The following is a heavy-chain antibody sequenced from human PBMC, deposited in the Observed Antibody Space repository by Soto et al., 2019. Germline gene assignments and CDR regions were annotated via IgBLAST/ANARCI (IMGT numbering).Heavy chain of an antibody. J-gene: IGHJ4*02. D-gene: IGHD6-19*01. CDR3: TRDKPLKLRDLTGYSSGWYSGDDY. Sequence: GGSLRLSCTASGFTFGDYAMSWFRQAPGKGLEWVGFIRSKAYGGTTEYAASVKGRFTISRHDSKSIAYLQMNSLKTEDTAVYYCTRDKPLKLRDLTGYSSGWYSGDDYWGQGTLVTVSS. CDR2: IRSKAYGGTT. V-gene: IGHV3-49*03. CDR1: GFTFGDYA.